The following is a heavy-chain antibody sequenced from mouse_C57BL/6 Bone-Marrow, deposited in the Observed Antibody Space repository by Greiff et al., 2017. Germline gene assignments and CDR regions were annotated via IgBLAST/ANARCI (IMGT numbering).Heavy chain of an antibody. CDR2: IYPGDGDT. D-gene: IGHD1-1*01. J-gene: IGHJ3*01. CDR1: GYAFSSSW. V-gene: IGHV1-82*01. CDR3: ARPVYYYGSTWFAY. Sequence: QVQLQQSGPELVKPGASVKISCKASGYAFSSSWMNWVKQRPGKGLEWIGRIYPGDGDTNYNGKFKGKATLTADKSSSTAYLQLSSLTSEDSAVCFGARPVYYYGSTWFAYWGQGTLVTVSA.